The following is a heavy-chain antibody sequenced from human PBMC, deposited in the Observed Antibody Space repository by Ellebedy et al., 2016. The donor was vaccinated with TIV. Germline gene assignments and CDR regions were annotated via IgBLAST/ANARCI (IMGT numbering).Heavy chain of an antibody. CDR3: TTDSDYGEEDAFDV. V-gene: IGHV3-15*01. D-gene: IGHD4-17*01. CDR2: VRSGGTT. J-gene: IGHJ3*01. Sequence: GESLKISCAASGFSFSNAWMSWVRQAPGKGLEWVGRVRSGGTTDLAAPVEARFTMSSDDSTKTAYLQMNSLKTEDTAVYYCTTDSDYGEEDAFDVWGQGTMVIVS. CDR1: GFSFSNAW.